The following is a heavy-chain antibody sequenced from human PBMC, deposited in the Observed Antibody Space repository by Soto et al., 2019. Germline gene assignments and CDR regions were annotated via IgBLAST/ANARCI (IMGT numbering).Heavy chain of an antibody. D-gene: IGHD5-18*01. J-gene: IGHJ4*02. CDR3: TRDQRYSSSV. CDR2: VNSDGSIS. CDR1: GFDFSNSW. V-gene: IGHV3-74*01. Sequence: EVQLVESGGGLVQPGGSLRLSCAASGFDFSNSWMHWVRQPPGKGLVWVSHVNSDGSISTYADSVRGRFTISRDNARNTVFLQMNSLRVEDTAIYYCTRDQRYSSSVWGQGTLVTASS.